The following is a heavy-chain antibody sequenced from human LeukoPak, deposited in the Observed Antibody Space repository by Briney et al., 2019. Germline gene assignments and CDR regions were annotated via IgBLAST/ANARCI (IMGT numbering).Heavy chain of an antibody. J-gene: IGHJ6*03. V-gene: IGHV3-11*01. CDR1: GFTFSDYY. D-gene: IGHD6-19*01. CDR3: ARDFGGIAVDLHYYYYMDV. Sequence: PGGSLRLSCAASGFTFSDYYMSWIRQAPGKGLEWVSYISSSGSTIYYADSVKGRFTISRDNAKNSLYLQTNSLRAEDTAVYYCARDFGGIAVDLHYYYYMDVWGKGTTVTISS. CDR2: ISSSGSTI.